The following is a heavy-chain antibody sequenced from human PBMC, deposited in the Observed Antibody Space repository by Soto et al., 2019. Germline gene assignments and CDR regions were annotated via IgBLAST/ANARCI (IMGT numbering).Heavy chain of an antibody. CDR1: GFTFSSYD. D-gene: IGHD1-1*01. Sequence: EVQLVESGGGLVQPGGSLRLSCAASGFTFSSYDMHWLRQTPGKGLEWVSAIGSAGDTYYLGSVKGRFTISRDNAKASLYLHLNSLRPGDTAVYFCARGGYACGYYHYAMDLWGQGTTVTVSS. V-gene: IGHV3-13*01. J-gene: IGHJ6*02. CDR3: ARGGYACGYYHYAMDL. CDR2: IGSAGDT.